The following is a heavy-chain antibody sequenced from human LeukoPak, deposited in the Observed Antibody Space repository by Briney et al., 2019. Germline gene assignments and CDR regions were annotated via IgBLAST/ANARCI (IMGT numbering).Heavy chain of an antibody. Sequence: GGSLRLSCTVSGFTVSSNSMSWVRQAPGKGLEWVSFIYSAGSTHYSDSVKGRFTISIDNSKNTLYLQINSLRVEDTAVYYSARRAGAYSHPYDYWGQGTLVTVSS. V-gene: IGHV3-53*01. CDR1: GFTVSSNS. J-gene: IGHJ4*02. CDR3: ARRAGAYSHPYDY. D-gene: IGHD4/OR15-4a*01. CDR2: IYSAGST.